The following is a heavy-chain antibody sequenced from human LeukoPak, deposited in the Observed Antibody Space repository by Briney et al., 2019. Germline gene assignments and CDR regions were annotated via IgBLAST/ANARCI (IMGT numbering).Heavy chain of an antibody. CDR2: IYYSGST. Sequence: PSETLSLTCTVSGGSISSYYWSWVRQPPGKGLEWIGYIYYSGSTNYNPSLKSRVTISVDTSKNQFSLKLSSVTAADTAVYYCATLGAAAPDYWGQGTLVTVSS. CDR1: GGSISSYY. D-gene: IGHD6-13*01. J-gene: IGHJ4*02. V-gene: IGHV4-59*01. CDR3: ATLGAAAPDY.